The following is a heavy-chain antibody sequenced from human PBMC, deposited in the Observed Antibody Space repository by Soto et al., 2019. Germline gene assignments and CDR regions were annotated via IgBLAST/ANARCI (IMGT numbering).Heavy chain of an antibody. CDR2: FDPEDGET. V-gene: IGHV1-24*01. CDR1: GYTLTELS. D-gene: IGHD3-3*01. Sequence: ASVKVSCKVSGYTLTELSMHWVRQAPGKGLEWMGGFDPEDGETIYAQKFQGRVTMTEDTSTDTAYMELSSLRSEDTAVYYCATDRSYYDFWSGHYGAFDIWGQGTMVTVSS. CDR3: ATDRSYYDFWSGHYGAFDI. J-gene: IGHJ3*02.